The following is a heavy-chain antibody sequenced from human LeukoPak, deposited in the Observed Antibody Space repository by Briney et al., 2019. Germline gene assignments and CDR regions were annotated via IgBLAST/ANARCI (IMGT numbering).Heavy chain of an antibody. Sequence: GGSLRLSCTASGFTFSSYWMSWVRQAPGKGLEWVANIKQDGSEKYYVDSVKGRFTISRDNAKNSLYLQMNSLRAEDTAVYYCARGGAYYDNGLDYWGQGTLVTVSS. CDR3: ARGGAYYDNGLDY. V-gene: IGHV3-7*01. CDR2: IKQDGSEK. J-gene: IGHJ4*02. CDR1: GFTFSSYW. D-gene: IGHD3-22*01.